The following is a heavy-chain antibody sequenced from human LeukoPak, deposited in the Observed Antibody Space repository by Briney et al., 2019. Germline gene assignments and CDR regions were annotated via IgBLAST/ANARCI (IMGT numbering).Heavy chain of an antibody. V-gene: IGHV4-39*01. J-gene: IGHJ4*02. CDR3: ARRDYGDYPFDY. CDR2: IYYSGST. D-gene: IGHD4-17*01. Sequence: PSETLSLTCTVSGGSISSSNYYWGWIRQPPGKGLEWIGSIYYSGSTYYNPSLKSRVTISVDTSKNQFSLKLSSVTAADTALYYCARRDYGDYPFDYRGQGTLVTVSS. CDR1: GGSISSSNYY.